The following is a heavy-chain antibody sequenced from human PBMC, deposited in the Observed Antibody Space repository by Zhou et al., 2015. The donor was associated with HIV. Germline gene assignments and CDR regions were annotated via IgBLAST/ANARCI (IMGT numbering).Heavy chain of an antibody. V-gene: IGHV1-69*01. D-gene: IGHD4-23*01. CDR2: VVPRFRVS. CDR3: ARVTVVTRGFYYYGMDV. CDR1: GATFENYA. Sequence: QVRLVQSGTEVKRPGSSVKISCKASGATFENYAVHWVRQAPGQGLEWMGGVVPRFRVSNYAQKFQGRVTITADESTSTAYMELSSLRSEDTAVYYCARVTVVTRGFYYYGMDVWGQGP. J-gene: IGHJ6*02.